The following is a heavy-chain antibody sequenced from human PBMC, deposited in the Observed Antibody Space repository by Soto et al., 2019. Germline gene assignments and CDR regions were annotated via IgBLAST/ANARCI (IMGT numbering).Heavy chain of an antibody. V-gene: IGHV3-23*01. CDR1: GSTFSTYA. CDR2: ISTSVGST. CDR3: AKGGQSYDY. Sequence: LRLSCAASGSTFSTYAMSWVRQAPGKGLEWVSAISTSVGSTYYTDSVKGRFTISRDNSKNTLYLQMNSLRAEDTAVYYCAKGGQSYDYWGQGTLVTVSS. J-gene: IGHJ4*02. D-gene: IGHD1-26*01.